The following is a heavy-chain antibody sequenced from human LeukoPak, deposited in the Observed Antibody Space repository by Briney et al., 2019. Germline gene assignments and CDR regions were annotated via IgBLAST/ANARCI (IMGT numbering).Heavy chain of an antibody. CDR3: AREMVYCGGDCYDY. CDR1: GFTFSIYE. J-gene: IGHJ4*02. CDR2: ISSSDNTI. V-gene: IGHV3-48*03. Sequence: GGSLRLSCAGSGFTFSIYEMNWVRQAPGKGLEWVSYISSSDNTIYYADSVRGRFTISSDNAKNSLYLQMNSLRAEDTAVYYCAREMVYCGGDCYDYWGQGTLVTVSS. D-gene: IGHD2-21*01.